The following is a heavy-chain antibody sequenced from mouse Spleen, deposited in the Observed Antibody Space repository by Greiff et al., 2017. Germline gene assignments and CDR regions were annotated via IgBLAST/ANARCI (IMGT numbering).Heavy chain of an antibody. J-gene: IGHJ2*01. Sequence: QVQLKQSGAELVKPGASVKLSCKASGYTFTSYWMHWVKQRPGQGLEWIGEIDPSDSYTNYNQKFKGKATLTVDKSSSTAYMQLSSLTSEDSAVYYCARYLRMTTATGYFDYWGQGTTLTVSS. CDR2: IDPSDSYT. CDR3: ARYLRMTTATGYFDY. D-gene: IGHD1-2*01. V-gene: IGHV1-69*02. CDR1: GYTFTSYW.